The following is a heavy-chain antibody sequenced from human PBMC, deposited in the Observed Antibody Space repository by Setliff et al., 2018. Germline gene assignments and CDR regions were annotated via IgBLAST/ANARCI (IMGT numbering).Heavy chain of an antibody. CDR1: GYTFRSYG. V-gene: IGHV1-18*01. J-gene: IGHJ4*02. CDR2: ISAYNGFI. Sequence: GASVKDSCKASGYTFRSYGISWVRQAPGQGLEWMGWISAYNGFIVYAQKFQGRVTMTRDTSISTAYMELSRLKYDDTAVYYCARDPTLVGAPERAFDYWGQGTQVTVSS. CDR3: ARDPTLVGAPERAFDY. D-gene: IGHD1-26*01.